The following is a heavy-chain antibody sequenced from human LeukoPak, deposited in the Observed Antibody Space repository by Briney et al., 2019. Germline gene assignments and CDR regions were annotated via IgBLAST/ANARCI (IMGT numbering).Heavy chain of an antibody. CDR1: GFTFSSFA. CDR3: AKEASGYGYYFDH. D-gene: IGHD3-10*01. Sequence: QSGGSLRLSCAVSGFTFSSFAMSWVRQAPGKGLEWVSVISDSGGTTFYADSVKGRFTISRDNSKTTLYLQMNSLRAEDTAVYYCAKEASGYGYYFDHWGQGTLVTVSS. J-gene: IGHJ4*02. CDR2: ISDSGGTT. V-gene: IGHV3-23*01.